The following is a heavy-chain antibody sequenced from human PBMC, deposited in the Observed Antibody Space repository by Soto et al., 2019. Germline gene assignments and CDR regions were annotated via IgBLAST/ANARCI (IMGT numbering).Heavy chain of an antibody. CDR2: SSNDGDRT. Sequence: LRLSCAVSGFTFSDHAMTWVRQAPGKGLEWVSTSSNDGDRTFYADSVKGRFTVSRDRSNNTLYLQMNRLRTEDTAVYFCARPPLYSTGGYFDTWGQGTLVTVS. CDR1: GFTFSDHA. CDR3: ARPPLYSTGGYFDT. J-gene: IGHJ4*02. D-gene: IGHD6-19*01. V-gene: IGHV3-23*01.